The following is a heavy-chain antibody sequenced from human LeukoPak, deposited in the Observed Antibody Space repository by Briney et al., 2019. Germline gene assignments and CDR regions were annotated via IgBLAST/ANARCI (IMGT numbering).Heavy chain of an antibody. CDR1: GGSFSGYF. Sequence: PSETLSLTCTVHGGSFSGYFWSWIRQPPGKGLEWIGSIYYSGSTYYNPSLKSRVTISVDTSKNQFSLKLSSVTAADTAVYYCARHSPDYDILTGLDYWGQGTLVTVSS. J-gene: IGHJ4*02. CDR2: IYYSGST. CDR3: ARHSPDYDILTGLDY. V-gene: IGHV4-39*01. D-gene: IGHD3-9*01.